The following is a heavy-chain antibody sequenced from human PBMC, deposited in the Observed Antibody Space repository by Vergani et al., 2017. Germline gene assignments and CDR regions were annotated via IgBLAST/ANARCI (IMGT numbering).Heavy chain of an antibody. V-gene: IGHV4-39*01. CDR1: GGSVNNDSYF. J-gene: IGHJ5*02. D-gene: IGHD5-24*01. CDR3: VRHGYRSVIDWFDP. CDR2: VYYLGNP. Sequence: QLQLQESGPGLLKPSETLSLTCVVSGGSVNNDSYFWGWIRQPPGKGLEHIASVYYLGNPYYNPSVKSRVSVSVDTSKNQFSLKLSYVTAADTAVYYCVRHGYRSVIDWFDPWSQGTLVTVS.